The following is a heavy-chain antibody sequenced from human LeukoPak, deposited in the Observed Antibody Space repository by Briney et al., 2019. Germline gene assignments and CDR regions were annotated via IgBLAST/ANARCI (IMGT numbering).Heavy chain of an antibody. CDR3: AGGYDEGGFDY. V-gene: IGHV4-59*01. Sequence: SETLSLTCTVSGGSISSYYWSWIRQPPGKGLEWIGYIYYSGSTNYDPSLKSRVTISVDTSKNQFSLKLSSVTAADTAVYYCAGGYDEGGFDYWGQGTLVTVSS. D-gene: IGHD5-12*01. CDR2: IYYSGST. CDR1: GGSISSYY. J-gene: IGHJ4*02.